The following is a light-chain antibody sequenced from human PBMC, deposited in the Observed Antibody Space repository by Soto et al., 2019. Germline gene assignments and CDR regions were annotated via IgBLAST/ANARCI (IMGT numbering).Light chain of an antibody. CDR1: SPNIGNNY. J-gene: IGLJ1*01. Sequence: QSVLAQPPSVSAAPGQKVTISCSGSSPNIGNNYVSWYQQLPGTAPKLLIYDNNKRPSGIPDRFSGSKSGTSATLGITGLQTGDEADYHCGTWDSSLSAYVFGTGTKVTVL. V-gene: IGLV1-51*01. CDR2: DNN. CDR3: GTWDSSLSAYV.